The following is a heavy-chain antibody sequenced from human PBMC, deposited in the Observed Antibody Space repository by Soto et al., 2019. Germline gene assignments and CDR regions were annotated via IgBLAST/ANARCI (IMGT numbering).Heavy chain of an antibody. CDR1: GYTFTSYG. CDR3: ARVYDFWSGYQTPFDY. V-gene: IGHV1-18*01. Sequence: RASVKVSCKASGYTFTSYGISWVRQAPGQGLEWMGWISVYNGNTNYAQKFQGRVTMTTDTSTSTAYMELWSLRSDDTAMYYCARVYDFWSGYQTPFDYWGQGTLVTVSS. J-gene: IGHJ4*02. D-gene: IGHD3-3*01. CDR2: ISVYNGNT.